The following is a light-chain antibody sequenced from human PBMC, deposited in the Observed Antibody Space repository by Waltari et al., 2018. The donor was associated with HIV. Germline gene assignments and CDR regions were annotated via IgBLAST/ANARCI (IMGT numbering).Light chain of an antibody. CDR3: TGWDSSLSEYV. CDR1: YSNIGSDN. Sequence: QSVLTQPPSASGTPGQRVTISCSGSYSNIGSDNVYWFQHLPGTAPKLLIYENIQRPSGVPDRFSGSKSGTSASLAISGRRSEDEADYYCTGWDSSLSEYVFGTGTRVTVL. V-gene: IGLV1-47*01. J-gene: IGLJ1*01. CDR2: ENI.